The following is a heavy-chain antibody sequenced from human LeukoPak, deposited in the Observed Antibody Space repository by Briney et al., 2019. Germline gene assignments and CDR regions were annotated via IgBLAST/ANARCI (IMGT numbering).Heavy chain of an antibody. V-gene: IGHV1-69*04. CDR1: GGTFSSYA. CDR3: ARVGVYYDSSGYQRWFDP. CDR2: IIPIFGIA. Sequence: GASVKGSCKASGGTFSSYAISWVRQAPGQGLEWMGRIIPIFGIANYAQKFQGRVTITADKSTSTAYMELSSLRSEDTAVYYCARVGVYYDSSGYQRWFDPWGQGTLVTVSS. J-gene: IGHJ5*02. D-gene: IGHD3-22*01.